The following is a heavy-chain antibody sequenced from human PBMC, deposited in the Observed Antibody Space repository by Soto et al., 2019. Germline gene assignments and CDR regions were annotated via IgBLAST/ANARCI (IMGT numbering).Heavy chain of an antibody. Sequence: QVQLVQSGAEVKEPGSSVKVSCKASGGTFNNYAITWVRQAPGQGLEWMGGITPLFGAANYSQKFLGRVTITADKSTSTAYMELSSLRSEDTALYYCARETRQISSGYLGFYWGQGTQVTVSS. CDR3: ARETRQISSGYLGFY. V-gene: IGHV1-69*06. D-gene: IGHD3-22*01. CDR2: ITPLFGAA. CDR1: GGTFNNYA. J-gene: IGHJ4*02.